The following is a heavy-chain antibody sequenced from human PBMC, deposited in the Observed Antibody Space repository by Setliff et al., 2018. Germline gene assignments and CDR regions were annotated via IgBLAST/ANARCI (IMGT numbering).Heavy chain of an antibody. CDR3: SRLVRYCTTTTCQRASGAEF. CDR1: GYTFTNYG. D-gene: IGHD2-8*01. J-gene: IGHJ4*02. Sequence: ASVKVSCKASGYTFTNYGVNWVRQAPGQGLEWLGWISPYSGNTNYAQKLQGRITMTTDTSTSTAYMELRSLTSDDTAVYYCSRLVRYCTTTTCQRASGAEFWGQGTLVTVS. CDR2: ISPYSGNT. V-gene: IGHV1-18*01.